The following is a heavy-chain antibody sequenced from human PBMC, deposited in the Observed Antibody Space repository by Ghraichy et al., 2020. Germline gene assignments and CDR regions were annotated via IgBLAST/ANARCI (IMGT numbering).Heavy chain of an antibody. V-gene: IGHV4-59*01. D-gene: IGHD3-22*01. Sequence: SETLSLTCTVSGGSISSYYWSWIRQPPGKGLEWIGYIYYSGSTNYNPSLKSRVTISVDTSKNQFSLKLSSVTAADTAVYYCARDYPDYYDSSGTHAFDIWGQGTMVIVSS. CDR1: GGSISSYY. CDR3: ARDYPDYYDSSGTHAFDI. J-gene: IGHJ3*02. CDR2: IYYSGST.